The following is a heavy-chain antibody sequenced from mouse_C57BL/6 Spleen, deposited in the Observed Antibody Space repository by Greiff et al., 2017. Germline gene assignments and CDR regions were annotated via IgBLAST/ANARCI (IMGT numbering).Heavy chain of an antibody. J-gene: IGHJ3*01. CDR2: ISRGGDYT. D-gene: IGHD1-1*01. CDR3: TSEEGVGLLAY. Sequence: EVKLVEPGEGLVKPGGSLKLSCAASGFTFSSYAMSWVRQTPEKRLEWVAYISRGGDYTYYADTVKGRFTFSRDNARNTRYLQMSSRKSEDTAVYYWTSEEGVGLLAYRGQRGLVTFS. V-gene: IGHV5-9-1*02. CDR1: GFTFSSYA.